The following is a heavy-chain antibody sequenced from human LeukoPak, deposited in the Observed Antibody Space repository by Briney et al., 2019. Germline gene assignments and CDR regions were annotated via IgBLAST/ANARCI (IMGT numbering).Heavy chain of an antibody. V-gene: IGHV1-2*02. Sequence: SAVKVSCKASGYTFTGYYMHWVRQAPGQGLEWMGWINPNSGGTNYAQKFQGRVTMTRDTSISTAYMELSRLRSDDTAVYYCARSYYGDYTAYYYYYRMDVWGQATTVTV. J-gene: IGHJ6*02. CDR3: ARSYYGDYTAYYYYYRMDV. CDR1: GYTFTGYY. CDR2: INPNSGGT. D-gene: IGHD4-17*01.